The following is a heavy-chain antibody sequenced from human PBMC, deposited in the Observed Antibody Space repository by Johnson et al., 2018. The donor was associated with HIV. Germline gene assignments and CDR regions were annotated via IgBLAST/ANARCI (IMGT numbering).Heavy chain of an antibody. CDR3: AREPGDPVVPAVRKVFVT. Sequence: QVQLVESGGGVVQPGRSLSLSCAASGFTFSSYAMNWVRQAPGKGLEWVAVISYDGSNEYYADSVKGRFTISRDNSKNTRSLQMSSLRAEDTAVYYCAREPGDPVVPAVRKVFVTWGKGTLATVSS. CDR1: GFTFSSYA. CDR2: ISYDGSNE. J-gene: IGHJ3*02. D-gene: IGHD2-2*01. V-gene: IGHV3-30*04.